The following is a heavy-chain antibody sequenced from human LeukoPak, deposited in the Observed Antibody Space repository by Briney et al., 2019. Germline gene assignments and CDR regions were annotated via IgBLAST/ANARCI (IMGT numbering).Heavy chain of an antibody. CDR1: GGSISSSSYS. CDR3: ARDVRIPTYYDFWSGYYTSSDRNYYYGMDV. CDR2: IYYSGST. J-gene: IGHJ6*02. V-gene: IGHV4-39*07. D-gene: IGHD3-3*01. Sequence: SETLSLTCTVSGGSISSSSYSWGWIRQPPGKGLEWIGSIYYSGSTNYNPSLKSRVTISVDTSKNQFSLKLSSVTAADTAVYYCARDVRIPTYYDFWSGYYTSSDRNYYYGMDVWGQGTTVTVSS.